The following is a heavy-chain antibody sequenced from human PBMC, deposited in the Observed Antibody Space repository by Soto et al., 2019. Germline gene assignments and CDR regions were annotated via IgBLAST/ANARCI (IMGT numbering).Heavy chain of an antibody. J-gene: IGHJ4*02. V-gene: IGHV4-4*02. CDR2: IPDTGHT. CDR1: GDSFSSSNW. CDR3: ARSPRRVGGKWYLDY. Sequence: QVQLQESGPGLVKPSGTLSLTCGVSGDSFSSSNWWTWVRQPPGKGLEWIGDIPDTGHTDYSPSLRSRVTISIDTSKKEYSLHLTSVTATDTAVYYCARSPRRVGGKWYLDYWGQGALVTVSS. D-gene: IGHD2-15*01.